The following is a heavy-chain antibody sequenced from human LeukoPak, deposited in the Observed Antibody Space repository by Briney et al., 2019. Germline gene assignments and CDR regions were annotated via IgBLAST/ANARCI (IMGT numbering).Heavy chain of an antibody. D-gene: IGHD7-27*01. CDR3: ARVPGWGNYYGMDV. CDR1: GGSISSYY. V-gene: IGHV4-59*01. J-gene: IGHJ6*04. CDR2: IYYSGST. Sequence: SETLSLTCTVSGGSISSYYWSWIRQPPGKGLEWIGYIYYSGSTNYNPSLKSRVTISVDTSKNQFSLKLSSVTAADTAVYYCARVPGWGNYYGMDVRGKGTTVTVSS.